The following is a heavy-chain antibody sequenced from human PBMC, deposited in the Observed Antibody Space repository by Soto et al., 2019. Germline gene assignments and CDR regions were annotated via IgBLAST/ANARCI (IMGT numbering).Heavy chain of an antibody. D-gene: IGHD6-6*01. J-gene: IGHJ4*02. CDR1: GFSLSTSGMC. V-gene: IGHV2-70*01. CDR2: INWDDDK. Sequence: SGPTLVNPTQTLTLTCTFSGFSLSTSGMCVSWIRQPPGKALEWLALINWDDDKYYSTSLKTRLTISKDTSQTQVVLTMTNMDPADTATYDGARFFSSSATGNYWGQGRLVIGS. CDR3: ARFFSSSATGNY.